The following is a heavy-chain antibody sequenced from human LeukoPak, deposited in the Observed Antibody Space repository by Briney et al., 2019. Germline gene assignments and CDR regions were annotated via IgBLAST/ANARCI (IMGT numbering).Heavy chain of an antibody. Sequence: GSSVKVSCKASGGTFSSYASSWVRQAPGQGLEWMGRIIPILGIANYAQKFQGRVTITADKSTSTAYMELSSLRSEDTAVYYCARANVRGLHYDILTTDFDIWGQGTMVTVSS. V-gene: IGHV1-69*04. D-gene: IGHD3-9*01. CDR3: ARANVRGLHYDILTTDFDI. CDR2: IIPILGIA. J-gene: IGHJ3*02. CDR1: GGTFSSYA.